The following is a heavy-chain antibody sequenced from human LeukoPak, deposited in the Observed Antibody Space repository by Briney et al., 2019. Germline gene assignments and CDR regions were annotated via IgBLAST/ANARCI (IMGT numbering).Heavy chain of an antibody. CDR3: AKDRSGYDYHFDY. V-gene: IGHV3-23*01. D-gene: IGHD5-12*01. CDR1: GFTFSNYA. CDR2: ISGSGGNT. J-gene: IGHJ4*02. Sequence: GGSLRLSCAASGFTFSNYAMSWVRQAPGKGLEWASAISGSGGNTYYAGSVKGRFTISRDNSKNTLYLQMNSLRAEDTAVYYCAKDRSGYDYHFDYWGQGTLVTVSS.